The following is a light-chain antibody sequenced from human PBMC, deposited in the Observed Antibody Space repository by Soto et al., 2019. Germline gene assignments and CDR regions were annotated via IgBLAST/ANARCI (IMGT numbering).Light chain of an antibody. J-gene: IGLJ1*01. CDR1: SSDVGDYNY. CDR2: EVS. CDR3: TSYTSSSTYV. Sequence: QSALTQPASVSGSPGQSITISCTGNSSDVGDYNYVSWYQQHPGKAPKLMIHEVSNRPSGVSNRFSGSKSGNTASLTISGLQAEDEADYYCTSYTSSSTYVFGTGTKLTVL. V-gene: IGLV2-14*01.